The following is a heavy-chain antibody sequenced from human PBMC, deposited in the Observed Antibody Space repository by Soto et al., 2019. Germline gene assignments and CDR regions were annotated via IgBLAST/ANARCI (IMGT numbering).Heavy chain of an antibody. CDR1: GFTVRSNY. CDR3: ASVSHHYDISTGYPRYYYYIDV. J-gene: IGHJ6*03. V-gene: IGHV3-53*04. Sequence: PGGSLRLFCAASGFTVRSNYMSLVRQAPGKGLEWVSVIYSGVSTYYADCVRGRFTISRHNSKNTLSLQMTSLRPEDPAVYYCASVSHHYDISTGYPRYYYYIDVWGKGTTVTVSS. CDR2: IYSGVST. D-gene: IGHD3-9*01.